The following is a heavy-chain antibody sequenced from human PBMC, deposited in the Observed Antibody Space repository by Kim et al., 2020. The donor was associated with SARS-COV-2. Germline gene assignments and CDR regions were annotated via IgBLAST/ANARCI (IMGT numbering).Heavy chain of an antibody. J-gene: IGHJ4*02. CDR3: ARGERLDS. D-gene: IGHD1-26*01. Sequence: KSGSTVYAQKFQGRVTMSRDTSTNTAYMELNSLRVEDTAVYYCARGERLDSWGQGTLVTVSS. V-gene: IGHV1-8*01. CDR2: KSGST.